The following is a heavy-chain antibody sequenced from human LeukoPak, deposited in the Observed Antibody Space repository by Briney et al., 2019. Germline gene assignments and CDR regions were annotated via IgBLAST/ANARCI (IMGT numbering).Heavy chain of an antibody. D-gene: IGHD6-19*01. V-gene: IGHV3-48*03. J-gene: IGHJ4*02. Sequence: GGSLRLSCAVSGFTFSSYEMNCVRQAPGKGLEWVSHISSSGSTKHYADSVKGRLTISRDNAKNSLYLQMNSLRGEDTAVYYCARELVAGSFDYWGQGTLVTVSS. CDR2: ISSSGSTK. CDR1: GFTFSSYE. CDR3: ARELVAGSFDY.